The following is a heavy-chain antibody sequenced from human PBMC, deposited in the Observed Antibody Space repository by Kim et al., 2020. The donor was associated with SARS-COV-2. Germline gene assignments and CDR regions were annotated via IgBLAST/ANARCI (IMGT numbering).Heavy chain of an antibody. J-gene: IGHJ4*02. CDR3: ARHLRYFDWRCMDY. D-gene: IGHD3-9*01. Sequence: NPSLKSRVTISVDTSKNQFSLKLSSVTAADTAVYYCARHLRYFDWRCMDYWGQGTLVTVSS. V-gene: IGHV4-34*01.